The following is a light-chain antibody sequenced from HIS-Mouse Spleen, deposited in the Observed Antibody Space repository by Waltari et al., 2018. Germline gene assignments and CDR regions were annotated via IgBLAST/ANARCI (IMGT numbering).Light chain of an antibody. CDR2: VDS. Sequence: SYVLTQPPSVSVAPGKTARITCGGNNIGSKSVHWYQQKPGQAPVLVVYVDSDRPSGIPERATGSNSGNTATRTISRVEAGDEADYYCQVWDSSSDHVVFGGGTKLTVL. CDR1: NIGSKS. J-gene: IGLJ2*01. CDR3: QVWDSSSDHVV. V-gene: IGLV3-21*03.